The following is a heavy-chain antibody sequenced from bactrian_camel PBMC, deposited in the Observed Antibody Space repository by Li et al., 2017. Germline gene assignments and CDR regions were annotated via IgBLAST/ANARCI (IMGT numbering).Heavy chain of an antibody. J-gene: IGHJ4*01. CDR3: VRDRWSGWVTFSIFNC. CDR1: YNHRGNC. CDR2: INSDGDTT. D-gene: IGHD5*01. Sequence: VQLVESGGGSVQAGGSLRLSCKYNHRGNCMGWFRQAPGKGIEWVSSINSDGDTTYYADSVKGRFTVSRDNAKNTVNLQMNTLNYEDTAVYYCVRDRWSGWVTFSIFNCWGLGTQVTVS. V-gene: IGHV3S40*01.